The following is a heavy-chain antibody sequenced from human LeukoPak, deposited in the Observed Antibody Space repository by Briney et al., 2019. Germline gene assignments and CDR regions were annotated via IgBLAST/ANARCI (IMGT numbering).Heavy chain of an antibody. CDR2: ISSDGSST. CDR3: ARVLGHYYGMDV. CDR1: GFTFRSYW. D-gene: IGHD3-16*01. J-gene: IGHJ6*04. Sequence: GGSLRLSCAASGFTFRSYWMSWVRQAPGKGLVWVSRISSDGSSTIYADSVKGRFTISRDNAKNTLYLQMNSLRAEDTAVYYCARVLGHYYGMDVWGKGTTVTVSS. V-gene: IGHV3-74*01.